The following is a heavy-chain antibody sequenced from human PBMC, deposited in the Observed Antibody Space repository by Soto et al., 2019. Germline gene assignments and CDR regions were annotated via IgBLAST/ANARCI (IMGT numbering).Heavy chain of an antibody. V-gene: IGHV1-2*04. Sequence: ASVKVSCKASGYTFTGYYMHWVRQAPGQGLEWMGWINPNSGGTNYAQKFQGWVTMTRDTSISTAYMELSRLRSDDTAVYYCARDMVQGVRGVPPLNDAFDIWGQGTMVTVSS. CDR3: ARDMVQGVRGVPPLNDAFDI. J-gene: IGHJ3*02. CDR2: INPNSGGT. D-gene: IGHD3-10*01. CDR1: GYTFTGYY.